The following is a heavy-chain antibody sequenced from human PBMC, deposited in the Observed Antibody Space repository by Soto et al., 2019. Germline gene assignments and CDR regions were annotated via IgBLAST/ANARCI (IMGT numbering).Heavy chain of an antibody. CDR1: GFTFSSYG. V-gene: IGHV3-33*01. Sequence: GGSLRLSCAASGFTFSSYGMHWVRQAPGKGLEWVAVIWYDGSNKYYADSVKGRFTISRDNSKNTLYLQMNSLRAEDTAVYYCARDGEYYDFWSGYNYYYYGKDVWGQGTTVTVS. J-gene: IGHJ6*02. CDR3: ARDGEYYDFWSGYNYYYYGKDV. D-gene: IGHD3-3*01. CDR2: IWYDGSNK.